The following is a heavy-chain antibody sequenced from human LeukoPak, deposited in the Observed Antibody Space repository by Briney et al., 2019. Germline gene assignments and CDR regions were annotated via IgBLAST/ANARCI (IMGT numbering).Heavy chain of an antibody. CDR1: GGSISSGDYY. CDR3: ARENCSSTSCYPDY. V-gene: IGHV4-30-4*08. D-gene: IGHD2-2*01. CDR2: IYYSGST. Sequence: SQTVSLTCTVSGGSISSGDYYWSWIRQPPGKGLEWIGYIYYSGSTYYNPSLKSRVTISVDTSKNQFSLKLSSVTAADTAVYYCARENCSSTSCYPDYWGQGTLVTVSS. J-gene: IGHJ4*02.